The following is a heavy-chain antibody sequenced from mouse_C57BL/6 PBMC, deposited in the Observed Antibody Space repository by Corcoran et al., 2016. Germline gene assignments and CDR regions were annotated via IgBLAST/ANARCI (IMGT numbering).Heavy chain of an antibody. J-gene: IGHJ2*01. CDR2: INTYSGVP. CDR1: GYTLTTYR. CDR3: ARTAYYGSSVDY. Sequence: QIQLVQSGPGLKKPGETAKISSKASGYTLTTYRMSWVKQAAGKGLKWMGWINTYSGVPTFADDFKGRFAFSFETSASTAYLQINNLKNEDTATYFCARTAYYGSSVDYCGQGTTLTVSS. D-gene: IGHD1-1*01. V-gene: IGHV9-3*01.